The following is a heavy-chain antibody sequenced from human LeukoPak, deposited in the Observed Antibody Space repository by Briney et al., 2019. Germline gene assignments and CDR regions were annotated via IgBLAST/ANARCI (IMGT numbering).Heavy chain of an antibody. V-gene: IGHV3-7*01. Sequence: GGYLRLSCAASGFTFSSYWMGWVRKAPGKRLEWVGNMNIDGSEKYYADSVKGRFTISRDNARNSVYLQMNSLRVEDTAVYYCARDPAEWELLLDYWGQGTLVTVSS. CDR2: MNIDGSEK. CDR1: GFTFSSYW. CDR3: ARDPAEWELLLDY. J-gene: IGHJ4*02. D-gene: IGHD1-26*01.